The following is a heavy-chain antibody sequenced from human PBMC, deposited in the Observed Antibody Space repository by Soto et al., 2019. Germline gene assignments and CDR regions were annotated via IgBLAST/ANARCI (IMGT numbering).Heavy chain of an antibody. V-gene: IGHV1-69*01. CDR2: IIPIFGTA. CDR3: ARGGATTPSFHYYGMDV. D-gene: IGHD1-26*01. J-gene: IGHJ6*02. Sequence: QVQLVQSGAEVKKPGSSVKVSCKASGGTFSSYAISWVRQAPGQGLEWLGGIIPIFGTANYAQKFQGRVTITADESTSKASMELSSLRSEDTAVYYCARGGATTPSFHYYGMDVWGQGTTVTVSS. CDR1: GGTFSSYA.